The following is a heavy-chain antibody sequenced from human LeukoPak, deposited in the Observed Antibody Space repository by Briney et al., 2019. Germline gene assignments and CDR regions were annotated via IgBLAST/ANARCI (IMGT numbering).Heavy chain of an antibody. J-gene: IGHJ5*02. Sequence: SETLSLTCTVSGYSISSGYYWGWIRQPPGKGLEWIGSISHSGSTYYNPSLKSRVTISVDTSKNQFSLNLSSVTAADTAVYYCAREVVTIFGVVIINWFDPWGQGTLVTVSS. CDR2: ISHSGST. CDR1: GYSISSGYY. V-gene: IGHV4-38-2*02. D-gene: IGHD3-3*01. CDR3: AREVVTIFGVVIINWFDP.